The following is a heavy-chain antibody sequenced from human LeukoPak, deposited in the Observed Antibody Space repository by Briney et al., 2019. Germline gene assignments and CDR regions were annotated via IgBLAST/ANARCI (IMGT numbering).Heavy chain of an antibody. Sequence: PGGPLRLSCAASGFTFSSYWMSWVRQAPGKGLEWVANIKQDESEKYYVDSVKGRFTISRDNAKNSLYLQMNSLRAEDTAVYYCARGSSVTANNFDYWGQGTLVTVSS. V-gene: IGHV3-7*01. CDR3: ARGSSVTANNFDY. J-gene: IGHJ4*02. D-gene: IGHD4-11*01. CDR1: GFTFSSYW. CDR2: IKQDESEK.